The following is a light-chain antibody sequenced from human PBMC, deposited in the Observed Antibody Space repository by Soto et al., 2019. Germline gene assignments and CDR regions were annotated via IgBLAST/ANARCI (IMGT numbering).Light chain of an antibody. CDR3: QQYDSYPYT. J-gene: IGKJ2*01. Sequence: DIQMTQSPSTLSASVGDRVIITCRASQSISTWLAWYQQKPGKAPKLLISKASSLESGVPSRFSGSGSETEFTLTISSLQPDDFATYYCQQYDSYPYTFGQGTKLEIK. V-gene: IGKV1-5*03. CDR2: KAS. CDR1: QSISTW.